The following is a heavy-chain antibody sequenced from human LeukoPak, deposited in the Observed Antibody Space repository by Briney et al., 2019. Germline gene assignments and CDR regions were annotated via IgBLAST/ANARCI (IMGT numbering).Heavy chain of an antibody. V-gene: IGHV4-61*02. CDR2: IYTSGST. Sequence: SETLSLTCTVSGGSISSGSYYWSWIRQPAGKGLEWMGRIYTSGSTNYNPSLKSRVTISVDTSKNQFSLKLSSVTAADTAVYYCARLRLWFDYWGQGTLVTVSS. CDR3: ARLRLWFDY. CDR1: GGSISSGSYY. J-gene: IGHJ4*02. D-gene: IGHD5-18*01.